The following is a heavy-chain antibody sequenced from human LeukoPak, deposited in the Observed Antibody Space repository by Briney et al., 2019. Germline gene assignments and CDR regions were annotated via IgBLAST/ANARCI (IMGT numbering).Heavy chain of an antibody. CDR1: GYSFTSYW. Sequence: PGESLKISCKGSGYSFTSYWIGWVRQMPGKGLEWMGIIYPGDSDTRYSPSFQGQVTISADKSISTAYLQWSSLKASDTAIYYCARQKPYSSSWYGVAFDIWGQGTMVTVSS. D-gene: IGHD6-13*01. CDR2: IYPGDSDT. J-gene: IGHJ3*02. V-gene: IGHV5-51*01. CDR3: ARQKPYSSSWYGVAFDI.